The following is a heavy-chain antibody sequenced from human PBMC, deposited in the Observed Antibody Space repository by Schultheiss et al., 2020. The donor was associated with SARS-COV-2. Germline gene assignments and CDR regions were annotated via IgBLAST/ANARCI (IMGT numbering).Heavy chain of an antibody. D-gene: IGHD1-14*01. CDR2: ISSSSSTI. Sequence: GESLKISCAASGFTFSSYSMNWVRQAPGKGLEWVSSISSSSSTIYYADSVKGRFTISRDNAKNSLYLQMNSLRAEDTAVYYCARRRTLDYWGQGTLVTVSS. CDR3: ARRRTLDY. V-gene: IGHV3-48*04. J-gene: IGHJ4*02. CDR1: GFTFSSYS.